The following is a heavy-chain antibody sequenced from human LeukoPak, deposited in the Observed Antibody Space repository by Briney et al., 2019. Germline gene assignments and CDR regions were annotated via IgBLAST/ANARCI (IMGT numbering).Heavy chain of an antibody. Sequence: PSETLSLTCTVSGGSISSSSYYWGWIRQPPGKGLEWIGSIYYSGSTYYNPSLKSRVTISVDTSKNQFSLKLSSVTAADTAVYYCARGGVLQDYYYYYYMDVWGKGTTVTVSS. CDR3: ARGGVLQDYYYYYYMDV. V-gene: IGHV4-39*07. J-gene: IGHJ6*03. CDR2: IYYSGST. D-gene: IGHD3-10*01. CDR1: GGSISSSSYY.